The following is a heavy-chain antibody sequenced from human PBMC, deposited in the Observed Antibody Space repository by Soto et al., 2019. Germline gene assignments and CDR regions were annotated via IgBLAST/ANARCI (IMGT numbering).Heavy chain of an antibody. Sequence: QVQLVQSGAEVKKPGASVKVSCKASGYTFTRYGISWVRQAPGQGLAWMGWISGYNGNTNYAQKLQGRVTMTTDTSTSTAYMELRSLRSDDTAVYYCARVYPGSSGYYYDFDYWGQGTLVTVSS. CDR3: ARVYPGSSGYYYDFDY. J-gene: IGHJ4*02. CDR2: ISGYNGNT. CDR1: GYTFTRYG. D-gene: IGHD3-22*01. V-gene: IGHV1-18*01.